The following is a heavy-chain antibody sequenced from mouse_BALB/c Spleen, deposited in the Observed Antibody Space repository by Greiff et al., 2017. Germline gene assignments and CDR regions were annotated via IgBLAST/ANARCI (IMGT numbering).Heavy chain of an antibody. V-gene: IGHV3-2*02. CDR1: GYSITSDYA. J-gene: IGHJ2*01. Sequence: EVKLQESGPGLVKPSQSLSLTCTVTGYSITSDYAWNWIRQFPGNKLEWMGYISYSGSTSYNPSLKSRISITRDTSKNQFFLQLNSVTTEDTATYYCAREGPEGYFDYWGQGTTLTVSS. CDR3: AREGPEGYFDY. CDR2: ISYSGST.